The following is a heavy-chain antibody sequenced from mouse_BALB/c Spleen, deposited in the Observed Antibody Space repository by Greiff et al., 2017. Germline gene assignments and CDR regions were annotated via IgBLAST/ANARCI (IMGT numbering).Heavy chain of an antibody. CDR2: INSNGGST. CDR3: ARDTTVVAPGHFDD. V-gene: IGHV5-6-3*01. D-gene: IGHD1-1*01. J-gene: IGHJ2*01. Sequence: EVMLVESGGGLVQPGGSLKLSCAASGFTFSSYGMSWVRQTPDKRLELVATINSNGGSTYYPDSVKGRFTISRDNAKNTLYLQMSSLKSEDTAMYYCARDTTVVAPGHFDDWGQGTTLTGSS. CDR1: GFTFSSYG.